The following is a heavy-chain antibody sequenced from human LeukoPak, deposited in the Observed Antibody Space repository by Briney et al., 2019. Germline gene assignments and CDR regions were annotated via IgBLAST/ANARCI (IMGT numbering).Heavy chain of an antibody. V-gene: IGHV3-48*03. CDR2: ISSSGSTI. J-gene: IGHJ4*02. D-gene: IGHD3-10*01. CDR1: GFTFSSYE. CDR3: ARGRTMVRVPGRFDY. Sequence: GGSLRLSCAASGFTFSSYEMNWVRQAPGKGLEWVSYISSSGSTIYYADSVKGRFTISRDNAKNSLYLQMNSLRAEDTAVYYCARGRTMVRVPGRFDYWGQGTLVTVSS.